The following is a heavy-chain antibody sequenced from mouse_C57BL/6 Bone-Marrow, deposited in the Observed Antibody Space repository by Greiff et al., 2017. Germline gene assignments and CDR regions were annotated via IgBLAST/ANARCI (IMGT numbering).Heavy chain of an antibody. V-gene: IGHV1-50*01. CDR2: IDPSDSYT. CDR1: GYTFTSYW. D-gene: IGHD1-1*01. CDR3: ARGPITTVVSDWYFDV. J-gene: IGHJ1*03. Sequence: QVQLQQPGAELVKPGASVKLSCKASGYTFTSYWMQWVKQRPGQGLEWIGEIDPSDSYTNYNQKFKGKATLTVDTSSSTVYMQLSSLTSEDSAVYYCARGPITTVVSDWYFDVWGTGTTVTVSS.